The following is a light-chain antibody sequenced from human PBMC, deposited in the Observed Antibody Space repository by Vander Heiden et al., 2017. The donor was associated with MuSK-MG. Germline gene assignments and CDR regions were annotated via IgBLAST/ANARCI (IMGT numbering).Light chain of an antibody. CDR2: GAS. V-gene: IGKV3-20*01. CDR1: QTVSSGF. Sequence: EIVLTQSPGTLSLSPGERATLSCRASQTVSSGFLAWYQQKGGQAPRLLIYGASSRATGVPDRFSGSGSGTDFTLTISRLEPEDFAVYYCQHDDSSPLTFGAGTKVEIK. J-gene: IGKJ4*01. CDR3: QHDDSSPLT.